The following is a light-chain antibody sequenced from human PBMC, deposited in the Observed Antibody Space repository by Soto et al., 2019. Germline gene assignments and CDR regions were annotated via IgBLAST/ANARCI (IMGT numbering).Light chain of an antibody. J-gene: IGLJ2*01. CDR1: SSNIGSNS. CDR2: SNN. Sequence: QSVLTQPPSASGTPGQWGAISCSGSSSNIGSNSVNWYQQFPGTAPKLLMYSNNQRPSGVPDRFSGSKSGTSASLAMSGLQSEDEADYFCASWDDSLNGVVFGGGTKLTVL. V-gene: IGLV1-44*01. CDR3: ASWDDSLNGVV.